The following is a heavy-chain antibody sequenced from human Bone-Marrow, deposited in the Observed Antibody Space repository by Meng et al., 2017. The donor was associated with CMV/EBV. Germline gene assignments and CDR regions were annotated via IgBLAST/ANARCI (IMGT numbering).Heavy chain of an antibody. D-gene: IGHD3-22*01. CDR3: ARVGAYDSSEDY. CDR1: GFTFSSYG. Sequence: GESLKISCAASGFTFSSYGMHWVRQAPGKGLEWVSVIYSGGSTYYADSVKGRFTISRDNSKNTLYLQMNSLRAEDTAVYYCARVGAYDSSEDYWGQGPPVTVSS. CDR2: IYSGGST. J-gene: IGHJ4*02. V-gene: IGHV3-NL1*01.